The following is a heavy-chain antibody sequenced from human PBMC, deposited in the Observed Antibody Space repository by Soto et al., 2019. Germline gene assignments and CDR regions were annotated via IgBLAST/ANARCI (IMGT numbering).Heavy chain of an antibody. CDR2: IIPIFGTT. V-gene: IGHV1-69*12. Sequence: QVQLVQSGAEVKKPGSSVKVSCKASGGTFSNYAISWVRQAPGQGLEWMGGIIPIFGTTNYAQRFQGRVTITAAESTSTAYMELSSLRSEDTAVYYCAIVSISWYKDYFDYWGQGTLVTVSS. D-gene: IGHD6-13*01. J-gene: IGHJ4*02. CDR1: GGTFSNYA. CDR3: AIVSISWYKDYFDY.